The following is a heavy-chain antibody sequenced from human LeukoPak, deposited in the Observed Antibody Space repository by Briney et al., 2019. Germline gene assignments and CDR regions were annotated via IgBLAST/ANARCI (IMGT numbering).Heavy chain of an antibody. J-gene: IGHJ4*02. CDR3: ARQWLRLRLDAFDY. D-gene: IGHD5-12*01. CDR2: INHSGST. V-gene: IGHV4-34*01. Sequence: SETLSLTCAIYDGSFSGFYWSWIRQPPGKGLEWIGEINHSGSTNYNPSLKSRVTISVDTSKNQFSLKLSSVTAADTAVYYCARQWLRLRLDAFDYWGQGTLVTVSS. CDR1: DGSFSGFY.